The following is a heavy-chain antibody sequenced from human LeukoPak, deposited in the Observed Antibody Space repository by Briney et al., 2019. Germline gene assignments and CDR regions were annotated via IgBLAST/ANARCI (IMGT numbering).Heavy chain of an antibody. V-gene: IGHV3-66*01. Sequence: GGSLRLSCAASGFPVSSIYMSWVRQAPGKGLEWVSVFYSADNTYYADSVKGRFTISRDNSKNTLYLQMNSLRAEDTAVYYCARSPNNYFDYWGQGTLVTVSS. CDR3: ARSPNNYFDY. CDR2: FYSADNT. J-gene: IGHJ4*02. CDR1: GFPVSSIY.